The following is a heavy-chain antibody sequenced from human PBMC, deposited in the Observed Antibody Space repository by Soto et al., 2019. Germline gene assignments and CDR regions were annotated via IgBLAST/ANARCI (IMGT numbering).Heavy chain of an antibody. CDR2: IYTSGNT. CDR1: GGSISSYH. J-gene: IGHJ4*01. V-gene: IGHV4-4*07. Sequence: SETLSLTCTVSGGSISSYHWSWHRQSAGQGLERIGRIYTSGNTHYTPSLKSRDTAAIYTCKSKLFLQVNSVTAAASAVYYCARGSSDNWG. CDR3: ARGSSDN. D-gene: IGHD2-15*01.